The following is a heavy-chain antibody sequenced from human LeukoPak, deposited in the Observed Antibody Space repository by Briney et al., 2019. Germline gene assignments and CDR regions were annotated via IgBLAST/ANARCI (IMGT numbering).Heavy chain of an antibody. Sequence: GRSLRLSCAASGFTFGDYAMYWVRQSPGKGLEWVANIKEDGSQKYYVDSVKGRFTISRDNAKNSLFLQTNSLRADDTAVYYCARDSGWFRFDYWGQGTLVTVSS. CDR3: ARDSGWFRFDY. CDR1: GFTFGDYA. CDR2: IKEDGSQK. D-gene: IGHD6-13*01. V-gene: IGHV3-7*03. J-gene: IGHJ4*02.